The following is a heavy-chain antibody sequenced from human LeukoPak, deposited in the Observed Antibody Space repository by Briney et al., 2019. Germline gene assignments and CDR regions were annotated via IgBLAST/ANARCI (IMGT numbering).Heavy chain of an antibody. CDR3: ATDLG. CDR2: VDHAGSGT. D-gene: IGHD4-17*01. Sequence: GGSLRLSCAASGFTFTSYWMHWVRQPPGRGLVWVSRVDHAGSGTAYADSVTGRFTISRDNAKNTVYLQMNSLRAEDTAVYYCATDLGWGQGTLVIVSS. V-gene: IGHV3-74*01. CDR1: GFTFTSYW. J-gene: IGHJ4*02.